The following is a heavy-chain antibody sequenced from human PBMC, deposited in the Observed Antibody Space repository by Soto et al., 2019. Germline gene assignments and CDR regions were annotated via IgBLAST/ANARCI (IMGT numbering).Heavy chain of an antibody. V-gene: IGHV5-10-1*01. CDR2: IDPSDSYT. D-gene: IGHD3-10*01. Sequence: GESPKISCKGSGYSFTSYWISWVRQMPGKGLEWMGRIDPSDSYTNYSPSFQGHVTISADKSISTAYLQWSSLKASDTAMYYCARRRYYGSGSYYKGAYYYYGMDVWGQGTTVTVSS. CDR1: GYSFTSYW. J-gene: IGHJ6*02. CDR3: ARRRYYGSGSYYKGAYYYYGMDV.